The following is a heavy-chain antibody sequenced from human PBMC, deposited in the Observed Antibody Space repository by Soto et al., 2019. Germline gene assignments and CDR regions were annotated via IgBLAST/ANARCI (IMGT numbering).Heavy chain of an antibody. CDR2: IYSGGST. D-gene: IGHD6-19*01. Sequence: GGSLRLSCAASGFTASSNYMSWVRQAPGKGLEWVSVIYSGGSTYYADSVKGRFTISRDNSKNTLYLQMNSLRAEDTAVYYCAKDPGERIAVAGPLDYWGQGTLVTVSS. CDR3: AKDPGERIAVAGPLDY. J-gene: IGHJ4*02. V-gene: IGHV3-53*01. CDR1: GFTASSNY.